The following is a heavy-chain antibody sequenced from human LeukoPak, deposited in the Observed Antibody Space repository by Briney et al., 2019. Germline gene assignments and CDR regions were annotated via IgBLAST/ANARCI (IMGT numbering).Heavy chain of an antibody. D-gene: IGHD1-26*01. CDR2: IYHSGTT. CDR1: GDSISSYY. J-gene: IGHJ4*02. Sequence: SETLSLTCTVSGDSISSYYWSWIRQPPGKGLEWLGYIYHSGTTNYNPSLESRVTISVDTSKSQFSLKLSSVTAADTAIYYCARNIVGPRQVDYWGQGTLVTVSS. V-gene: IGHV4-59*01. CDR3: ARNIVGPRQVDY.